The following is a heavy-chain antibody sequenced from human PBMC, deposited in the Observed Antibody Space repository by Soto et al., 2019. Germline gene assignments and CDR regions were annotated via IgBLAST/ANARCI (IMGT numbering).Heavy chain of an antibody. V-gene: IGHV3-48*01. CDR2: IMPGSSHI. D-gene: IGHD5-18*01. CDR1: GFTFSIYS. J-gene: IGHJ6*02. CDR3: ARDHDTAMAAYYYYGMDV. Sequence: HPGGSLRLSCAASGFTFSIYSMNWVRQAPGKGLEWVSYIMPGSSHIYYADSVKGRFTISRDNAKNSLYLQMNSLRAEDTAVYYCARDHDTAMAAYYYYGMDVWGQGTTVTVSS.